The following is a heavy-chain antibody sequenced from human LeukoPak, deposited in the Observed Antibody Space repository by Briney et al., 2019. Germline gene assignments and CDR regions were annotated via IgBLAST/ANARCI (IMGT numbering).Heavy chain of an antibody. CDR3: ARSIAVGGPQFAYYYYMDV. J-gene: IGHJ6*03. CDR2: IYTSRST. V-gene: IGHV4-4*07. CDR1: TGSINAYY. Sequence: PSETLSFTGTISTGSINAYYWSWIRQRAGMGLEWFGRIYTSRSTNYNPSLKSRVTISVDKSKKQFSLKLSSVTAADTGVYYCARSIAVGGPQFAYYYYMDVWGKGTTVTVSS. D-gene: IGHD6-13*01.